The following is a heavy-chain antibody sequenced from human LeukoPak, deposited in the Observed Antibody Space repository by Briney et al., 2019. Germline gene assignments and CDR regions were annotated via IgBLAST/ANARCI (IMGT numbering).Heavy chain of an antibody. CDR3: ARVRPESGISQVAWFDP. Sequence: SVKVSCKASGGTFSSYAISWVRQAPGQGLEWMGGIIPIFGTANYAQKFQGRVTITTDESTSTAYMELSSLRSEDTAVYYCARVRPESGISQVAWFDPWGQGNLVTVSS. CDR1: GGTFSSYA. V-gene: IGHV1-69*05. J-gene: IGHJ5*02. D-gene: IGHD1-14*01. CDR2: IIPIFGTA.